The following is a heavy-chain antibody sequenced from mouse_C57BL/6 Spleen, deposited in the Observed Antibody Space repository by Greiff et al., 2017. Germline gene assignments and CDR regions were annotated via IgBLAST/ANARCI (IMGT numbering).Heavy chain of an antibody. V-gene: IGHV1-64*01. CDR2: IHPNSGST. Sequence: QVQLQQPGAELVKPGASVKLSCKASGYTFTSYWMHWVKQRPGQGLEWIGMIHPNSGSTNYNEKFKSKATLTVDKSSSTAYMELSSLTSEDSAVYYCARGLGWYFDVWGTGTTVTVSS. D-gene: IGHD3-1*01. CDR1: GYTFTSYW. J-gene: IGHJ1*03. CDR3: ARGLGWYFDV.